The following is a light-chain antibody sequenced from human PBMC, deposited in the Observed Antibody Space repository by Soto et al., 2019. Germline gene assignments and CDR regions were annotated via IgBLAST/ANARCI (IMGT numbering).Light chain of an antibody. Sequence: QSVLTQPPSASVSPGQSVAMSCTGTSSDVGGYNYVSWYQQHPGKAPKLMIYEVNKRPSGVPDRFSGSKSGNTASLTVSGLQAEDEADYYCSSYAGSSNVFGTGTKATVL. CDR3: SSYAGSSNV. V-gene: IGLV2-8*01. CDR1: SSDVGGYNY. CDR2: EVN. J-gene: IGLJ1*01.